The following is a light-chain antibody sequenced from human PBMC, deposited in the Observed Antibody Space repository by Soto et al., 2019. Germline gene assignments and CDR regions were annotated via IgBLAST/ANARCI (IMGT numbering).Light chain of an antibody. J-gene: IGKJ5*01. CDR1: QSISSSY. V-gene: IGKV3-20*01. Sequence: EIVLTQSPGTLSLSPGERATLSCRASQSISSSYLAWYQQKLGQAPRLLIYGASSRSTGIPDRFSGSGSGTDFTLTISRLEPEDFAVDYCQQYGSSSQTFGQGTRLEIK. CDR3: QQYGSSSQT. CDR2: GAS.